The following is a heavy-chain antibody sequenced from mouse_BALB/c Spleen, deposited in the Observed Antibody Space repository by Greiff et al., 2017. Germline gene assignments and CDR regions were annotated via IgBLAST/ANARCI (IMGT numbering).Heavy chain of an antibody. Sequence: EVQLQQSGAELVKPGASVKLSCTASGFNTKDTYMHWVKQRPEQGLEWIGRIDPANGNTKYDPKFQGKATITADTSSNTAYLQLSSLTSEDTAVYYCARGYYGSSFYAMDYWGQGTSATVSS. CDR2: IDPANGNT. D-gene: IGHD1-1*01. CDR1: GFNTKDTY. CDR3: ARGYYGSSFYAMDY. V-gene: IGHV14-3*02. J-gene: IGHJ4*01.